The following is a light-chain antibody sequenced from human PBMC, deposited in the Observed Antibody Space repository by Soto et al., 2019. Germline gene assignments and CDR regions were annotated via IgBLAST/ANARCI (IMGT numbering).Light chain of an antibody. CDR2: AAS. V-gene: IGKV1-39*01. CDR3: QQSYSTPIT. CDR1: QSISSY. J-gene: IGKJ5*01. Sequence: DIQMAQSPSSRSASVGDIVTITCRASQSISSYLNWYQQKPGKAPKLLIYAASSLQSGVPSRFSGSGSGTDFTLTISSLQPEDFATYYCQQSYSTPITFGQGTRLEI.